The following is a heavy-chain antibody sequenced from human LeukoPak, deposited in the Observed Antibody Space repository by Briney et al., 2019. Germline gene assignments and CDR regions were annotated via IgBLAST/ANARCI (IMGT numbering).Heavy chain of an antibody. V-gene: IGHV3-21*01. CDR2: ISSGGTFI. Sequence: GGSLRLSCAASGFTFNTYTMNWVRQAPGKGLEWVASISSGGTFIYYADSMKGRFAISRDNSKNTLYLQLNSLRIQDTAVYYCARGTYYYGSGNWRMDVWGKGTTVTVSS. J-gene: IGHJ6*04. CDR1: GFTFNTYT. CDR3: ARGTYYYGSGNWRMDV. D-gene: IGHD3-10*01.